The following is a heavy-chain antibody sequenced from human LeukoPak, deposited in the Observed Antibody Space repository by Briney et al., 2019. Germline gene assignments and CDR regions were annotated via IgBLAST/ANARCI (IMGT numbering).Heavy chain of an antibody. D-gene: IGHD3-10*01. J-gene: IGHJ4*02. CDR3: AKDGSGMVRGVITLPDFDY. Sequence: GGSLRLSCAASGFIYSHYWMSWVRHAPGKGLEWVANIDQQGTESVYVDSVKGRVAISRDNAKTSLDLQMNSLRAEDTAVYYCAKDGSGMVRGVITLPDFDYWGQGTLVTVSS. V-gene: IGHV3-7*01. CDR1: GFIYSHYW. CDR2: IDQQGTES.